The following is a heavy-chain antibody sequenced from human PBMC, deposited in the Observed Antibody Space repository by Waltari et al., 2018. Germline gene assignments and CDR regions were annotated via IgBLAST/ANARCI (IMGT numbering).Heavy chain of an antibody. V-gene: IGHV3-23*01. J-gene: IGHJ5*02. CDR3: AKVGGSGSYFDTGWFDP. CDR1: GFTFSSYA. D-gene: IGHD3-10*01. Sequence: EVQLLESGGGLVQPGGSLRLSCAASGFTFSSYALRWVRQAQGRGLEWVSAISGSGGSKYYEDSVKGRFTISRDNSKNTLYLQMNSLRAEDTAVYYCAKVGGSGSYFDTGWFDPWGQGTLVTVSS. CDR2: ISGSGGSK.